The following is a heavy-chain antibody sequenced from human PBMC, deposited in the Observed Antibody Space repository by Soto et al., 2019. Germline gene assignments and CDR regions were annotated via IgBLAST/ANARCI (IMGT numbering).Heavy chain of an antibody. D-gene: IGHD3-10*01. V-gene: IGHV1-24*01. CDR3: APGSSGTGAPGDY. Sequence: ASVKVSCKVSGYTLTELSMHWVRQAPGKGLEWMGGFDPEDGETIYAQKFQGRVTMTEDTSTDTAYMELSSLRSEDTAVYYWAPGSSGTGAPGDYGGRGTGLPVSS. CDR1: GYTLTELS. CDR2: FDPEDGET. J-gene: IGHJ4*02.